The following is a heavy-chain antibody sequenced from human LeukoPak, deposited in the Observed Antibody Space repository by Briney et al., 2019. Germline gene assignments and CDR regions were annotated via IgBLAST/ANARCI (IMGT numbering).Heavy chain of an antibody. CDR2: MRYDGSNK. CDR1: GFTFSNYG. CDR3: ARDKGIAVASFDY. D-gene: IGHD6-19*01. Sequence: GGSLRLSCAASGFTFSNYGMHWVRQAPGKGLEWLAFMRYDGSNKYYADSVKGRFTISRDNSKNTLYLQMNSLRAEDTAVYYCARDKGIAVASFDYWGQGTLVTVSS. J-gene: IGHJ4*02. V-gene: IGHV3-30*02.